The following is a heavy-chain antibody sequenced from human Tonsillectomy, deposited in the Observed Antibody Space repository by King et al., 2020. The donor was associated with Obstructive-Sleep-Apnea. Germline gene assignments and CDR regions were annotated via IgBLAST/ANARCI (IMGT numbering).Heavy chain of an antibody. CDR3: TSSIVVVYYYGMDV. Sequence: VQLVESGGGLVKPGGSLRLSCAASGFTFSNAWMSWVSKAPGKGMEWVGRIKSKTDGGTTDYAAPGKGRFTISRDDSKNTLYLQMNSLKTEDTAVYYCTSSIVVVYYYGMDVWGQGTTVTVSS. CDR1: GFTFSNAW. V-gene: IGHV3-15*01. J-gene: IGHJ6*02. D-gene: IGHD2-2*01. CDR2: IKSKTDGGTT.